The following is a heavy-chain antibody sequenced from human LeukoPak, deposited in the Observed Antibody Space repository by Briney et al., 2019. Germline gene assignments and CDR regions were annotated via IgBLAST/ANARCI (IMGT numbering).Heavy chain of an antibody. CDR2: IYYSGST. V-gene: IGHV4-39*01. CDR1: GDSISSSSSY. J-gene: IGHJ6*03. Sequence: SETLSLTCTVSGDSISSSSSYWGWIRQPPGKGLEWIGNIYYSGSTYYNPSLKSRVTISVDTSKNQFSLKLSSVTAADTAVYYCARPRASRDGYNYYYYMDVWGKGTTVTVSS. CDR3: ARPRASRDGYNYYYYMDV. D-gene: IGHD5-24*01.